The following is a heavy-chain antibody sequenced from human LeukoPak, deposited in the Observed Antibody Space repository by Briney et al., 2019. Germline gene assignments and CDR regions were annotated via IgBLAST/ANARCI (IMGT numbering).Heavy chain of an antibody. D-gene: IGHD1-26*01. CDR2: IYYSGST. Sequence: PSETLSLTCTVSGGSISSSSYYWGWIRQPPGKGLEWIGSIYYSGSTYYNPSLKSRVTISVDTSKNQFSLKLSSVTAADTAVYYCARGSIDGTSSDYWGQGTLVTVSS. V-gene: IGHV4-39*07. CDR1: GGSISSSSYY. CDR3: ARGSIDGTSSDY. J-gene: IGHJ4*02.